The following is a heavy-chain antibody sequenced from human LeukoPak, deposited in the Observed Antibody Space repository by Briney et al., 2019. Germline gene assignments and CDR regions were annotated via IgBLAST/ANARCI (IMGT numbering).Heavy chain of an antibody. CDR3: ARGNSYGSDY. J-gene: IGHJ4*02. CDR1: GYTFTGYY. CDR2: INPNSGGT. Sequence: ASVKVSCKASGYTFTGYYIHWVRQAPGQGLEWMGRINPNSGGTNYAQKFQGRVTMTRDTSISTAYMELSSLRSDDTAVYYCARGNSYGSDYWGQGTLVTVSS. D-gene: IGHD5-18*01. V-gene: IGHV1-2*06.